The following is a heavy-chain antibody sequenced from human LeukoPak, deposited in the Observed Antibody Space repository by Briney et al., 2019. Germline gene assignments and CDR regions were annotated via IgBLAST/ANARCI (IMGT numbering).Heavy chain of an antibody. CDR1: GFTFSTYW. V-gene: IGHV3-7*05. J-gene: IGHJ1*01. CDR2: IKQDGSEK. Sequence: PGRSLRLSCAASGFTFSTYWMSWVRQAPGKGLEWVANIKQDGSEKNYVDPVKGRFTISRDNGKNSLYLQMNSLRADDTAVYYCARSITIFGVGNFQHWGQGTLVTVSS. D-gene: IGHD3-3*01. CDR3: ARSITIFGVGNFQH.